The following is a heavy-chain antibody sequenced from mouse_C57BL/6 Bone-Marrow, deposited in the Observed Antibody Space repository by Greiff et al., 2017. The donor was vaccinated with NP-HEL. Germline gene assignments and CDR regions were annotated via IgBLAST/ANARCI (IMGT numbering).Heavy chain of an antibody. CDR2: INPGSGGT. Sequence: QVQLQLSGAELVRPGTSVKVSCKASGYAFTNYLIEWVKQRPGQGLEWIGVINPGSGGTNYNEKFKGKATLTADKSSSTAYMQLSSLTSEDSAVYFCARGRPYAMDYWGQGTSVTVSS. CDR3: ARGRPYAMDY. J-gene: IGHJ4*01. V-gene: IGHV1-54*01. CDR1: GYAFTNYL.